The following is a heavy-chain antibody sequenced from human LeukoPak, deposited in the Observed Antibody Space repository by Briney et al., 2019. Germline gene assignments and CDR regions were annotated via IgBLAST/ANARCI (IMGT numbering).Heavy chain of an antibody. CDR3: ARDLGFGYYDSSGPEDYFDY. J-gene: IGHJ4*02. D-gene: IGHD3-22*01. CDR1: GFTFSSYE. Sequence: GGSLRLSCAASGFTFSSYEMNWVRRPPGRGLEGGSDISSSGSTIYYADTVKGRFTTSRDNAKNSLYLQMNSLRAEDTAVYYCARDLGFGYYDSSGPEDYFDYWGQGTLVTVSS. CDR2: ISSSGSTI. V-gene: IGHV3-48*03.